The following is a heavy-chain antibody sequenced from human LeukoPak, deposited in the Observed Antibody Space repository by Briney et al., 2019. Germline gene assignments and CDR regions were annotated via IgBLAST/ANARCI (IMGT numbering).Heavy chain of an antibody. CDR3: ARTAWGYCSSTSCSYAHYYYYYMDV. D-gene: IGHD2-2*01. J-gene: IGHJ6*03. CDR2: IIPIFGTA. CDR1: GGTFSSYA. Sequence: ASVKVSCKASGGTFSSYAISWVRQAPGQGLEWMGGIIPIFGTANYAQKFQGRVTITTDESTSTAYMELSSLRSEDTAVYYCARTAWGYCSSTSCSYAHYYYYYMDVWGKGTTVTVS. V-gene: IGHV1-69*05.